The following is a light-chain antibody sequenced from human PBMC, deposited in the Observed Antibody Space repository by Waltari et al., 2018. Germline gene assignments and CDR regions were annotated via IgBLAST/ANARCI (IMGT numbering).Light chain of an antibody. CDR3: AGWDDSLTGVV. J-gene: IGLJ2*01. Sequence: YQQLPAGSPNLRIYYDAHRPAGVPDRFSASKSGSSASLTISGLRPEDEADYHCAGWDDSLTGVVFGGGTKLTV. CDR2: YDA. V-gene: IGLV1-47*01.